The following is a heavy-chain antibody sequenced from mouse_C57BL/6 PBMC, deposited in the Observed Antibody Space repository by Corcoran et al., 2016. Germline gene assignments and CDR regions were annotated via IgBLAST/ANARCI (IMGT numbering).Heavy chain of an antibody. D-gene: IGHD2-5*01. CDR2: INTYSGVP. CDR1: GYTFTTYG. J-gene: IGHJ3*01. V-gene: IGHV9-3*01. CDR3: ARRSNYLAWFAY. Sequence: QIQLVQSGPELKKPGETVKSSCKASGYTFTTYGMSWVKQAPGKGLKWMGWINTYSGVPTYADDFKGRFAFSLETSASTAYLQINNLKNEDTATYFCARRSNYLAWFAYWGQGTLVTVSA.